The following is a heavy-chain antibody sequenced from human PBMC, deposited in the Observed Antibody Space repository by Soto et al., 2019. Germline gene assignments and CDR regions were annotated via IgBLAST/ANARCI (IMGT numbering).Heavy chain of an antibody. V-gene: IGHV3-53*01. Sequence: LRLSCAASGFTVSSNYTSWVRQAPGKGLEWVSVIYSGGSTYYADSVKGRFTISRDNSKNTLYLQMNSLRAEDTAVYYCARGVPAAFDYWGQGTLVTVSS. D-gene: IGHD2-2*01. J-gene: IGHJ4*02. CDR3: ARGVPAAFDY. CDR2: IYSGGST. CDR1: GFTVSSNY.